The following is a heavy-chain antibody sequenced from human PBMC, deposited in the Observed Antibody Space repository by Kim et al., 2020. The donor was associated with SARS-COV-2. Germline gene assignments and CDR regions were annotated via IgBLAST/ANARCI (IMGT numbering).Heavy chain of an antibody. Sequence: SVKVSCKASGGTFSSYAISWVRQAPGQGLEWMGRIIPILGIANYAQKFQGRVTITADKSTSTAYMELSSLRSEDTAVYYCARADGDYGGNSFDYWGQGTLVTVSS. J-gene: IGHJ4*02. V-gene: IGHV1-69*04. CDR3: ARADGDYGGNSFDY. CDR1: GGTFSSYA. CDR2: IIPILGIA. D-gene: IGHD4-17*01.